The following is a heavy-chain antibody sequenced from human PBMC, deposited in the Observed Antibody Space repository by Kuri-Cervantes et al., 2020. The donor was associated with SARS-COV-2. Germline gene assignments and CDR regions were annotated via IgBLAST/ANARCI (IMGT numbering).Heavy chain of an antibody. J-gene: IGHJ3*02. D-gene: IGHD6-13*01. CDR3: EWGAAGGWVYAFDI. Sequence: GESLKISCAVSGGSISSSNWWSWVRQPPGKGLEWVGRIKSKTDGGTTDYAAPVKGRFTISRDDSKNTLYLQMNSLKTEDTAVYYCEWGAAGGWVYAFDIWGQGTMVTVSS. CDR2: IKSKTDGGTT. CDR1: GGSISSSNW. V-gene: IGHV3-15*01.